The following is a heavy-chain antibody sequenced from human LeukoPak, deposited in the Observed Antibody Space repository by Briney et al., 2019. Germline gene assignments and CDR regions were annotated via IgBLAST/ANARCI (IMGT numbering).Heavy chain of an antibody. D-gene: IGHD3-10*01. V-gene: IGHV1-2*02. CDR3: ARGRRILVGDINAGDYFDF. CDR2: VNPNSGGT. Sequence: GASVKVSCTASGYTFTGYYILWVRQAPGQGLEWMGWVNPNSGGTYSAQKFKGRVTMTRDTSIRTAYMELSGLRSDDTAVYYCARGRRILVGDINAGDYFDFWGQGTLVTVSS. CDR1: GYTFTGYY. J-gene: IGHJ4*02.